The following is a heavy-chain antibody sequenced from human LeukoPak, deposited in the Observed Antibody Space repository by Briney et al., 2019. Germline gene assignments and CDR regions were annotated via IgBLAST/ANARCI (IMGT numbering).Heavy chain of an antibody. D-gene: IGHD3-22*01. CDR3: ARDSHYYDSTGYPHDVFDV. V-gene: IGHV3-74*01. J-gene: IGHJ3*01. CDR1: GFIFGRYW. CDR2: VNSDGSHT. Sequence: PGGSLRLSCVASGFIFGRYWMHWVRQAPGKGLVLVSRVNSDGSHTTYADSVKGRFTISRDNVKNTVYLQINSLRAEDTAVYYCARDSHYYDSTGYPHDVFDVWGQGTMVTVSS.